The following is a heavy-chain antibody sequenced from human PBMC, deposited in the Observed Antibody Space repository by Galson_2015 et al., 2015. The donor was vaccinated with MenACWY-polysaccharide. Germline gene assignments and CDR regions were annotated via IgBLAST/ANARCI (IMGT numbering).Heavy chain of an antibody. V-gene: IGHV3-7*01. CDR2: INQGGTEE. D-gene: IGHD2-15*01. CDR3: ERPSSGGSYYND. J-gene: IGHJ4*02. Sequence: SLRLSCAASGFSFSTYWMSWVRQAPGKGLEWVANINQGGTEERYVDSVKGRFTISRDNAQNSVYLQMNGLRAEDTAVYYCERPSSGGSYYNDWGQGTLVTVSS. CDR1: GFSFSTYW.